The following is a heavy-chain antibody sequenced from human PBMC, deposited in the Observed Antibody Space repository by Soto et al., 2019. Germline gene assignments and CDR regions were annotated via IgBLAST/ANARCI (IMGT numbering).Heavy chain of an antibody. Sequence: GGSLRLSCVASGFIFINSWMSWVLQAPGKGLEWVANINPDGSFKYLVDFVKGRFVISRDNAKNLLYLEMTSLRVADSAVYFCAGDPAYRAVVHWGQETLVTVSS. CDR3: AGDPAYRAVVH. CDR1: GFIFINSW. CDR2: INPDGSFK. D-gene: IGHD2-8*01. V-gene: IGHV3-7*01. J-gene: IGHJ4*02.